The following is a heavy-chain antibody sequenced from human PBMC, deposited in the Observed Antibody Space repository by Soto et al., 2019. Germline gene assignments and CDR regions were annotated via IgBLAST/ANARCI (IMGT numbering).Heavy chain of an antibody. CDR2: ISYDGSNK. J-gene: IGHJ6*02. Sequence: QVQLVEPGGGVVQPGRSLRLSCAAFGFTFSSYAMHWVRQAPGKGLEWVAVISYDGSNKYYADSVKGRFTISRDNSKNTLYLQMNSLRAEDTAVYYCARKPGDSSGYHYYYYGMDVWGQGTTVTVSS. V-gene: IGHV3-30-3*01. CDR3: ARKPGDSSGYHYYYYGMDV. CDR1: GFTFSSYA. D-gene: IGHD3-22*01.